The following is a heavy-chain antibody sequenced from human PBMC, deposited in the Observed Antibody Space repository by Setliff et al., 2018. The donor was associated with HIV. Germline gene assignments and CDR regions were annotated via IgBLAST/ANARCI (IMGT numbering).Heavy chain of an antibody. CDR3: ARDRSRDDYGVSVRVYFDY. J-gene: IGHJ4*02. CDR1: GASISNSNSY. D-gene: IGHD4-17*01. Sequence: PSETLSLTCSVYGASISNSNSYWGWIRQPPGKRLEWLGSIYQSGSTSYNPSLSSRLTISVDTSKNQVSLRLSSVTAADTAVYYCARDRSRDDYGVSVRVYFDYCGQGTLVTVSS. V-gene: IGHV4-39*02. CDR2: IYQSGST.